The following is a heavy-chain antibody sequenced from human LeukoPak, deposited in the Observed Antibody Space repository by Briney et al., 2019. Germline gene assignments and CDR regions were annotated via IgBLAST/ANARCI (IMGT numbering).Heavy chain of an antibody. J-gene: IGHJ4*02. CDR1: GGSISSGDYY. CDR3: ARGYYYDSSGYYYFDY. CDR2: IYYSGST. V-gene: IGHV4-30-4*01. Sequence: PSETLSLTCTVSGGSISSGDYYWSWIRQPPGKGLEWIGYIYYSGSTYYNPSLKSRVTISVDKSKNQFSLKLSSVTAADTAVYYCARGYYYDSSGYYYFDYWGQGTLVTVSS. D-gene: IGHD3-22*01.